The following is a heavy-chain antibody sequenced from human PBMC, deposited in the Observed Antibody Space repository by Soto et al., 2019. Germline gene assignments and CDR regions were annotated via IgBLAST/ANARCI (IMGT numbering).Heavy chain of an antibody. V-gene: IGHV1-18*01. J-gene: IGHJ4*02. Sequence: QVQLVQSGAEVKKPGASVKVSCKASAYTFTSYGIGWVRQAPGQGLEWMGWISAYNGNTNYAQKLQGRVTMTTDTSTSTAHMELRSLRSDDTAVYYCARDRGSYALDYWGQGTLVTVSS. D-gene: IGHD1-26*01. CDR2: ISAYNGNT. CDR3: ARDRGSYALDY. CDR1: AYTFTSYG.